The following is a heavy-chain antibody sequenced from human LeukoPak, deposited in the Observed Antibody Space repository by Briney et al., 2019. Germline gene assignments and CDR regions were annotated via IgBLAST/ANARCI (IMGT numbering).Heavy chain of an antibody. Sequence: SETLSLTCTVSGGSISSYYWSWIRQPPGKGLEWIGYIYYSGSTNYNPSLKSRVTISVDTSKNQFSLKLSSVTAADTAVYYCAREIVVVRVGNWFDPWGQGTLVTVSS. CDR1: GGSISSYY. V-gene: IGHV4-59*12. D-gene: IGHD3-10*01. CDR2: IYYSGST. J-gene: IGHJ5*02. CDR3: AREIVVVRVGNWFDP.